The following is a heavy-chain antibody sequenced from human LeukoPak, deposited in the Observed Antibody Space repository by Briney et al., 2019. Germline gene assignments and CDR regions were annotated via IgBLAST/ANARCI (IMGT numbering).Heavy chain of an antibody. D-gene: IGHD3-9*01. J-gene: IGHJ3*02. Sequence: ASVNVCCKASGYTFTVYYMHRVRQAPGQGLELMGLINPNSGGTNYAQKFQGRVTMTRDTSISTAYMELSRLRSDDTAVYYCARDRERNTIPALFDIWGQGTMVTVSS. CDR3: ARDRERNTIPALFDI. V-gene: IGHV1-2*02. CDR2: INPNSGGT. CDR1: GYTFTVYY.